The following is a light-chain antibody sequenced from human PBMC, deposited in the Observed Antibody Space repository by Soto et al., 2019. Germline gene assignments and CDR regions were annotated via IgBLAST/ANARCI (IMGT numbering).Light chain of an antibody. CDR2: KAS. V-gene: IGKV1-5*03. Sequence: DIQMTQSPSTLSASVGDRVTITCRASQSISIWLAWYQQRPGKAPKLLIYKASSLQSGVPSRFSGSGSGTEFTLTITSLQPDDFATYYCQQYNNYWTFGQGTKVENK. CDR3: QQYNNYWT. CDR1: QSISIW. J-gene: IGKJ1*01.